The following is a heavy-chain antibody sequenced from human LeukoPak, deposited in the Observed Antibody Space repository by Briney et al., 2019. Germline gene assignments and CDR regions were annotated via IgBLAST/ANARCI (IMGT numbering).Heavy chain of an antibody. Sequence: SETLSLTCIVSGGSISSGGSYWSWIRQHPGKGLEWIGYIYYSGSTNYNPSLKSRVTISVDTSKNQFSLKLSSVTAADTAVYYCARQGDYYDSSGHEVITGFDPWGQGTLVTVSS. D-gene: IGHD3-22*01. CDR1: GGSISSGGSY. CDR3: ARQGDYYDSSGHEVITGFDP. CDR2: IYYSGST. V-gene: IGHV4-61*08. J-gene: IGHJ5*02.